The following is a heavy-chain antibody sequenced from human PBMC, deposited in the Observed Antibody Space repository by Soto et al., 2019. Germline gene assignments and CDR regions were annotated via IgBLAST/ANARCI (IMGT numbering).Heavy chain of an antibody. CDR1: GGTFSSYT. CDR3: ARARREHSYGYFHY. J-gene: IGHJ4*02. Sequence: AASVKVSCKASGGTFSSYTISWVRQAPGQGLEWMGRIIPILGIANYAQKFQGRVTITADKSTSTAYMELSSLRSEDTAVYYCARARREHSYGYFHYRGQGTLVTVSS. V-gene: IGHV1-69*02. CDR2: IIPILGIA. D-gene: IGHD5-18*01.